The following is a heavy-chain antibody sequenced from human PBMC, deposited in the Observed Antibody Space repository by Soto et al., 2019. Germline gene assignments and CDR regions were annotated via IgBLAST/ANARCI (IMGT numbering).Heavy chain of an antibody. V-gene: IGHV3-30-3*01. J-gene: IGHJ6*01. CDR1: GFTFSSYA. CDR2: ISYDGSNK. Sequence: QVQLVESGGGVVQPGRSLRLSCAASGFTFSSYAMHWVRQAPGKGLEWVAVISYDGSNKYYADSVKGRFTISRDNSKNTLYLQMNSLRAEDTAVYYCARDDPHEDGYNFRDYYGMDVW. CDR3: ARDDPHEDGYNFRDYYGMDV. D-gene: IGHD5-12*01.